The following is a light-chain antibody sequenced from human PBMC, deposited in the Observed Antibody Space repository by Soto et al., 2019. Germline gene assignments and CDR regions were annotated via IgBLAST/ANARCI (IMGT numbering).Light chain of an antibody. V-gene: IGLV2-23*01. Sequence: QSVLTQPASVSGSPGQSITISCSGLSDVGSFGPVSWYQHHPGQVPKLIIYEGIRRPSGVSGRFSGSKTGNTASLTITGLQAEDEADYYCCSYAGARSYVFGTGTKVTVL. CDR2: EGI. CDR3: CSYAGARSYV. J-gene: IGLJ1*01. CDR1: LSDVGSFGP.